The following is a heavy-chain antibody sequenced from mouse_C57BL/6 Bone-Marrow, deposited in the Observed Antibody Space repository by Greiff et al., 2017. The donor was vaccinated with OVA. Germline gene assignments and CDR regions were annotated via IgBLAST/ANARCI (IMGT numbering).Heavy chain of an antibody. CDR2: INPSSGYT. Sequence: VQVVESGAELAKPGASVKLSCKASGYTFTRYWMHWVKQRPGQGLEWIGYINPSSGYTKYNQKFKDKATLTANKSSSTAYMQLSSVTYEDSAVYDCARSDYFDYWGQGTTLTVSS. V-gene: IGHV1-7*01. CDR1: GYTFTRYW. J-gene: IGHJ2*01. CDR3: ARSDYFDY.